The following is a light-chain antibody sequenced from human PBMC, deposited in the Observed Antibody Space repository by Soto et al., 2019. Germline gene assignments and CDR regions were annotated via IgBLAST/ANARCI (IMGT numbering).Light chain of an antibody. CDR1: SSDVGAYDY. V-gene: IGLV2-14*01. CDR2: EVS. CDR3: SSYTVVSTLI. Sequence: QSVLTQPASVSGSPGQSITISCTGTSSDVGAYDYVSWYQQHPGKAPELIIYEVSNRPSGVSLRFSGSKSGSTASLTISGLQAEDEADYYCSSYTVVSTLIFGGGTKVTVL. J-gene: IGLJ2*01.